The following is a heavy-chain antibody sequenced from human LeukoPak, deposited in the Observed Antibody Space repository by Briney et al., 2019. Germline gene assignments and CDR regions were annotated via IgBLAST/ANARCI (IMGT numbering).Heavy chain of an antibody. CDR2: ITYDGAFDGGKT. J-gene: IGHJ6*02. D-gene: IGHD6-13*01. CDR3: AKDRDSTWYLLYCYGMDV. CDR1: GLSLSNYP. Sequence: PGGSLRLSCEASGLSLSNYPMHWVRQAPGKGLEWITLITYDGAFDGGKTYYADSVKGRFTISRDNSKNTLYLQMNSLRAEDTAVYYCAKDRDSTWYLLYCYGMDVWGQGTTVTVSS. V-gene: IGHV3-30*07.